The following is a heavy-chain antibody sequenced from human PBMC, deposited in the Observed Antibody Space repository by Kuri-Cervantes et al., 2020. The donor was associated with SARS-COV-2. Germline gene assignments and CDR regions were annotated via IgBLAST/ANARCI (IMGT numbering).Heavy chain of an antibody. Sequence: ESLKISCTVSGGSISSYYWSWIRQPAGKGLEWIGRIYTSGSTNYNPSLKSRVTMSVDTSENQFSLKLSSVTAADTAVYYCAREDLSVVVPAAFFDYWGQGTLVTVSS. J-gene: IGHJ4*02. CDR1: GGSISSYY. CDR2: IYTSGST. V-gene: IGHV4-4*07. D-gene: IGHD2-2*01. CDR3: AREDLSVVVPAAFFDY.